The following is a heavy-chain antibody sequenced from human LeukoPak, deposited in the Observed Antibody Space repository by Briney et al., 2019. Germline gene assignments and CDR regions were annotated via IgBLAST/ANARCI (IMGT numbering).Heavy chain of an antibody. V-gene: IGHV3-23*01. CDR2: ISGSGDNT. Sequence: GGSLRLSCAAPGFTFSSYAMSWVRQAPGKGLEWVSVISGSGDNTYYADSVKGRFTISRDNAKNSLYLQMNSLRAEDTALYYCAKDYYYGSGSYYTHWGQGTLVTVSS. J-gene: IGHJ4*02. CDR3: AKDYYYGSGSYYTH. CDR1: GFTFSSYA. D-gene: IGHD3-10*01.